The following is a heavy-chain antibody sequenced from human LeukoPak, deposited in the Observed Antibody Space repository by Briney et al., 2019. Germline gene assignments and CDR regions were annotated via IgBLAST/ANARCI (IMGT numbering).Heavy chain of an antibody. D-gene: IGHD1-20*01. V-gene: IGHV3-23*01. CDR3: ARETITGTWQRAFDI. CDR2: IGISGGYT. CDR1: GFTFSTHS. J-gene: IGHJ3*02. Sequence: GGSLRLSCAASGFTFSTHSMTWVRQAPGKGLEWVSTIGISGGYTYYPDSVKGRFSISRDNSKNTLYLQMNSLRAEDTAAYYCARETITGTWQRAFDIWGQGTMVTVSS.